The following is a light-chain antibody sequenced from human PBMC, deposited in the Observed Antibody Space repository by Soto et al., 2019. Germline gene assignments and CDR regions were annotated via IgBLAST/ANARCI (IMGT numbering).Light chain of an antibody. J-gene: IGKJ1*01. V-gene: IGKV3-20*01. Sequence: EIVLTQSPGTLSLSPGERATLSCRASQSVSSSYLAWYQQKPGQAPRLLTYGASSRATGIPDRFSGSGSGTDFTLTIRRLEPEDFAVYYCQQYGSSPWTFGQGTKVDIK. CDR2: GAS. CDR3: QQYGSSPWT. CDR1: QSVSSSY.